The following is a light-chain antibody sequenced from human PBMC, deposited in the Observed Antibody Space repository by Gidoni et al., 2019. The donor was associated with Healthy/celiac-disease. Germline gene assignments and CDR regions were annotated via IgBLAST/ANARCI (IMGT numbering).Light chain of an antibody. Sequence: IVMTQSPATLSVSPGERATLSCRASQSVSSNLAWYQQKPGQAPRLLIYGASTRATGFPARFSGSGSGTEFTLTISSLQSEDFAVYYCQQYNNWLRTFGQGTKVEIK. CDR2: GAS. CDR3: QQYNNWLRT. J-gene: IGKJ1*01. V-gene: IGKV3-15*01. CDR1: QSVSSN.